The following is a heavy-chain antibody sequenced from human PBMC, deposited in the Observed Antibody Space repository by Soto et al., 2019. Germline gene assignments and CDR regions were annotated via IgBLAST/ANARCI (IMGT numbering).Heavy chain of an antibody. V-gene: IGHV5-10-1*01. J-gene: IGHJ6*02. CDR2: IDPSDSYT. D-gene: IGHD3-22*01. CDR1: GYSFTSYW. Sequence: GESLKISCKGSGYSFTSYWIGWVRQMPGKGLEWMGRIDPSDSYTNYSPSFQGHVTISADKSISTAYLQWSSLKASDTAMYYCARHGGIDSSGYYNYYYYGMDVWGQGTTVTVSS. CDR3: ARHGGIDSSGYYNYYYYGMDV.